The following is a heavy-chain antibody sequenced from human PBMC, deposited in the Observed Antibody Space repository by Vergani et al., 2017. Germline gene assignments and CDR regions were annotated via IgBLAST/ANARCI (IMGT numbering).Heavy chain of an antibody. Sequence: QVQLVESGGGVVQPGRSLRLSCAASGFTFSSYGIHWVRQAPGKGLEWVAVISYDGSNKYYADSGKGRFTISRDNSKNTLYLQMNSLRAEDTAVYYCAKHYYYYYYMDVWGKXP. J-gene: IGHJ6*03. CDR1: GFTFSSYG. V-gene: IGHV3-30*18. CDR3: AKHYYYYYYMDV. CDR2: ISYDGSNK.